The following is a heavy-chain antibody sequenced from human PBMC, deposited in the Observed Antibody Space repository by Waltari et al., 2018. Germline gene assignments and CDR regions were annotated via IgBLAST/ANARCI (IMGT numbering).Heavy chain of an antibody. CDR1: GGTFGRFA. D-gene: IGHD2-2*01. Sequence: QVQLVQSGAEVKKPGSSVKVSCKASGGTFGRFAISWVRQAAGEGLEWMGGIIPRIVASNYAQKFQGRVTITADDSTSSAYMEVTSLSFEDTAVYFCATDTSPPYWGQGTLVIVSS. V-gene: IGHV1-69*01. CDR3: ATDTSPPY. J-gene: IGHJ4*02. CDR2: IIPRIVAS.